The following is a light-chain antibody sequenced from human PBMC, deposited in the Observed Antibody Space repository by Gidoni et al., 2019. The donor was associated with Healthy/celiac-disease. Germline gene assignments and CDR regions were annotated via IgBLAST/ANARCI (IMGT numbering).Light chain of an antibody. CDR3: QVWDSSTFVV. CDR2: RDS. V-gene: IGLV3-9*01. CDR1: NIGSKN. J-gene: IGLJ2*01. Sequence: SYALTQPLSVSVALGQPARITCGGNNIGSKNVHWYQQKPGQAPVLVIYRDSNRPSGIPERFSGSNSGNTATLTISRAQAGDEADYYCQVWDSSTFVVFGGGTKLTVL.